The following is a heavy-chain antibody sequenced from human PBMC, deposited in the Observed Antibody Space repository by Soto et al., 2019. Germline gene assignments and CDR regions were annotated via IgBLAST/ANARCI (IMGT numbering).Heavy chain of an antibody. D-gene: IGHD6-13*01. J-gene: IGHJ4*02. Sequence: EVQLVESGGGLVQPGGSLRLSCAASGFTFSSYSMNWVRQAPGKGLEWVSYISSSSSTIYYADSVKGRFTISRDNAKNALYLQMNSRRAEDTAVYYCAREGGSRWDDWGQGTLVTVSS. CDR2: ISSSSSTI. CDR1: GFTFSSYS. CDR3: AREGGSRWDD. V-gene: IGHV3-48*01.